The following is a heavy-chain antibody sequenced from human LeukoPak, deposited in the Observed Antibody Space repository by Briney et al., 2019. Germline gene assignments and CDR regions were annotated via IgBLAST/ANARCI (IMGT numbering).Heavy chain of an antibody. D-gene: IGHD3-10*01. Sequence: PGGSLRLSCAASGFTFGTYAMAWVRQAPGKGLEWVSGISGSGGSTYYTDSVKGRFTISRDNSNNTAYLQMNSLRAEDTAVYFCTKGRGSGVYTSSDSWGHGTLVTVSS. V-gene: IGHV3-23*01. CDR2: ISGSGGST. J-gene: IGHJ5*01. CDR3: TKGRGSGVYTSSDS. CDR1: GFTFGTYA.